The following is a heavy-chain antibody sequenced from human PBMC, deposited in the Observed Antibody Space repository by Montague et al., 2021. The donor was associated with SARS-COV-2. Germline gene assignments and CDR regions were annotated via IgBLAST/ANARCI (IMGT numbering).Heavy chain of an antibody. D-gene: IGHD3-22*01. J-gene: IGHJ6*02. CDR3: ARDGGIGDSGSNTWSYYYYGMDV. Sequence: TLSLTCTVSGGSISSGSYYWSWIRQPAGKGLEWIGRIYTSGSTNYNPSLKSRVTTSVDTSKNQFSLKLSSVTAADTAVYYCARDGGIGDSGSNTWSYYYYGMDVWGQGTTVTVSS. CDR1: GGSISSGSYY. V-gene: IGHV4-61*02. CDR2: IYTSGST.